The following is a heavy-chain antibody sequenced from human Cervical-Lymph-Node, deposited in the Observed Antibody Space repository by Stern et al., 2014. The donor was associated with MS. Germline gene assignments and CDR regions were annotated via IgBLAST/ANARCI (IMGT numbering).Heavy chain of an antibody. J-gene: IGHJ4*02. CDR3: ARLGDYVDY. V-gene: IGHV5-51*01. D-gene: IGHD4-17*01. CDR1: EFGFTSSW. CDR2: IYPDDSDT. Sequence: VQLXXSGAEAKKPGQSLKISCKSSEFGFTSSWIGWVRQMPGKGLEWMGIIYPDDSDTRYSPSFQGQVTISADKSIATVFLQWSSLKASDTAMYYCARLGDYVDYWGQGTLVTVSS.